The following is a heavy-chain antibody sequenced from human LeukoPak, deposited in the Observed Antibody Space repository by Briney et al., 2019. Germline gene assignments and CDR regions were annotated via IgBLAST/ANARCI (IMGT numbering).Heavy chain of an antibody. CDR2: IKSKTEGGTT. Sequence: GGSLRLSCAAPGLTFSNAWMSWVRQAPGKGLEWVGRIKSKTEGGTTDYAAPVKGRFTISRDDSKNTLYVEMNSLKTEDTAVYYCATVGYSYVSDYWGQGTLVTVSS. V-gene: IGHV3-15*01. CDR1: GLTFSNAW. J-gene: IGHJ4*02. CDR3: ATVGYSYVSDY. D-gene: IGHD5-18*01.